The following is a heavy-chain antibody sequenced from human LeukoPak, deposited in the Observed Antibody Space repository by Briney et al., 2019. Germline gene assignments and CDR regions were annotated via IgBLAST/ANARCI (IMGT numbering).Heavy chain of an antibody. Sequence: GGSLRLSCAASGFTFSAYPMNWVRQAPGKGLEWVSYISSSSGTIIYYADSVKGRFTISRDNAKNSLYLQMNSLRDEDTAVYYCARVHAASASFDYWGQGTLVTVSS. CDR2: ISSSSGTII. D-gene: IGHD6-13*01. V-gene: IGHV3-48*02. CDR3: ARVHAASASFDY. J-gene: IGHJ4*02. CDR1: GFTFSAYP.